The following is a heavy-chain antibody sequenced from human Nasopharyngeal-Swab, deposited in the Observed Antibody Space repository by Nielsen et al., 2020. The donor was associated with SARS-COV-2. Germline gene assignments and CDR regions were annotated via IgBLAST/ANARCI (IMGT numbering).Heavy chain of an antibody. Sequence: GSLRLSCAVSGYSISSGYYWGWIRPPPGKGREWIGSIYYSGSTYYNPSHKSRVSISVDTSKNQFSLKLSSVTAADTAVYYCARRRFGEEQQNSNNYYYGMDVWGQGTTVTVSS. CDR1: GYSISSGYY. J-gene: IGHJ6*02. CDR3: ARRRFGEEQQNSNNYYYGMDV. V-gene: IGHV4-38-2*01. CDR2: IYYSGST. D-gene: IGHD3-10*01.